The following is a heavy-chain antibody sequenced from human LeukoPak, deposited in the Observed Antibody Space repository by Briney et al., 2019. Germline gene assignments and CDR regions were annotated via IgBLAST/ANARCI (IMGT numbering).Heavy chain of an antibody. CDR2: ISSSSSYI. J-gene: IGHJ4*02. CDR3: ARAGSNWNYVY. Sequence: GGSLRLSCAASGFTFSSYSMNWVRQAPGKGLEWVSSISSSSSYIYYADSVKGRFTISRDNAKNSLFLQMNSLKVEDTGVYFCARAGSNWNYVYWGQGTLVTVSS. D-gene: IGHD1-20*01. CDR1: GFTFSSYS. V-gene: IGHV3-21*01.